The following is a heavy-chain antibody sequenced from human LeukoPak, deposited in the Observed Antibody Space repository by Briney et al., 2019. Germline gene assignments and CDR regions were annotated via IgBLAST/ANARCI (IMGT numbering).Heavy chain of an antibody. CDR3: ARRAGAYSHPYDY. J-gene: IGHJ4*02. CDR1: GGSISSYY. V-gene: IGHV4-59*01. D-gene: IGHD4/OR15-4a*01. CDR2: FYYSGGT. Sequence: SETLSLTCTVSGGSISSYYWSWIRQPPGKGLEYIGYFYYSGGTNYNPSLKSRVTISVDTSKNQFSLKLNSVTAADTAVYYCARRAGAYSHPYDYWGQGTLVTVSS.